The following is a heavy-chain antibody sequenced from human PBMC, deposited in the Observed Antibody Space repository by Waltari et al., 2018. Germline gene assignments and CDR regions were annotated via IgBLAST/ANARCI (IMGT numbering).Heavy chain of an antibody. D-gene: IGHD3-22*01. CDR1: GFTFSSYA. CDR2: ISYDGSNK. CDR3: ARVRSSITMIVFDAFDI. V-gene: IGHV3-30*04. J-gene: IGHJ3*02. Sequence: QVQLVESGGGVVQPGRSLRLSCAASGFTFSSYAMHWVRQAPGKGLEWVAVISYDGSNKYYADSVKGRFTISRDNSKNTLYLQMNSLRAEDTAVYYCARVRSSITMIVFDAFDIWGQETMVTVSS.